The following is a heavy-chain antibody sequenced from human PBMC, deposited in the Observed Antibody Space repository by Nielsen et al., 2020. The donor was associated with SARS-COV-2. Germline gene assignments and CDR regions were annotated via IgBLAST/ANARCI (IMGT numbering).Heavy chain of an antibody. CDR1: GGSISSGSYY. D-gene: IGHD6-13*01. CDR3: ARDRWQQLVPTY. Sequence: SETLSLTCPVSGGSISSGSYYWSWIRQPPGKGLEWIGHIFNTGSTSYNPSLRSRVTILVDTSKNHFSLKLTSVTAADTAVYYCARDRWQQLVPTYWGQGTLVTVSS. J-gene: IGHJ4*02. CDR2: IFNTGST. V-gene: IGHV4-61*03.